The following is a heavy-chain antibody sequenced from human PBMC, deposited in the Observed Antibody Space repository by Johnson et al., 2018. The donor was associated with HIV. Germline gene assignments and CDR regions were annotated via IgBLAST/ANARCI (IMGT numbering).Heavy chain of an antibody. Sequence: QVQLVESGGGVVQPGRSLRLSCVASGFTFSDYYMSWIRQAPGKGLEWVSYISSSGSTISYADAVQGRFTISRENAKNSLYLQMTSLSAEDTAVYYWARVGGQKANWGLVYAFDIWGQGTMVTVSS. V-gene: IGHV3-11*01. CDR3: ARVGGQKANWGLVYAFDI. CDR1: GFTFSDYY. J-gene: IGHJ3*02. CDR2: ISSSGSTI. D-gene: IGHD7-27*01.